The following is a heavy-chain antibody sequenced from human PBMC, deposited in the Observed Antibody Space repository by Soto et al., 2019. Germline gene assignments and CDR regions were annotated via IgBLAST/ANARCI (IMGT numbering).Heavy chain of an antibody. J-gene: IGHJ3*02. Sequence: ASVKVSCKASGYTFTGYYMHWVRQAPGQGLEWMGWINPNSGGTNYAQKFQGWVTMTRDTSISTAYMELSRLRSDDTAVNFCARALVDYGDAFDIWGQGTMVTVSS. CDR3: ARALVDYGDAFDI. D-gene: IGHD4-17*01. CDR2: INPNSGGT. CDR1: GYTFTGYY. V-gene: IGHV1-2*04.